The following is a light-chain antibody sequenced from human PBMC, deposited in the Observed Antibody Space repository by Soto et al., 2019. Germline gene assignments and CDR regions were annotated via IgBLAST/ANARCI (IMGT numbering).Light chain of an antibody. Sequence: DIQMTQSPSSLSASVGDRVTITCRAGQDINIYLAWYQQKPGKVPKLLISAASTLQSGVPSRFSGSGSGTDVTRTISSMQPEDGATDYCQKYDGAPLTFGGGTKVEIK. CDR3: QKYDGAPLT. V-gene: IGKV1-27*01. J-gene: IGKJ4*01. CDR2: AAS. CDR1: QDINIY.